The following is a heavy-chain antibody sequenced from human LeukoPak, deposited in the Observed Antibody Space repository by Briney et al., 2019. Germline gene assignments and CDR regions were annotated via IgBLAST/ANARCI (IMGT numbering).Heavy chain of an antibody. J-gene: IGHJ6*02. V-gene: IGHV1-8*01. CDR2: MNPNSGNT. Sequence: ASVKVSCKASGYTFTSYDINWVRQATGQGLEWMGWMNPNSGNTGYAQKFQGRVTMTRNTSISTAYMELSSLRSEDTAVYYRARGGYGDYYYYGMDVWGQGTTVTVSS. D-gene: IGHD4-17*01. CDR3: ARGGYGDYYYYGMDV. CDR1: GYTFTSYD.